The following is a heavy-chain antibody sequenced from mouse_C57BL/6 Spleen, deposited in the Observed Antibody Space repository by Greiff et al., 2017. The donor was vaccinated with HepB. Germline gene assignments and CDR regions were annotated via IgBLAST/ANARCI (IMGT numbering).Heavy chain of an antibody. V-gene: IGHV2-9-1*01. D-gene: IGHD1-1*01. CDR2: IWTGGGT. J-gene: IGHJ4*01. CDR3: ARKDYEGYYYAMDY. CDR1: GFSLTSYA. Sequence: VKLQESGPGLVAPSQSLSITCTVSGFSLTSYAISWVRQPPGKGLEWLGVIWTGGGTNYNSALKSRLSISKDNSKSQVFLKMNSLQTDDTARYYCARKDYEGYYYAMDYWGQGTSVTVSS.